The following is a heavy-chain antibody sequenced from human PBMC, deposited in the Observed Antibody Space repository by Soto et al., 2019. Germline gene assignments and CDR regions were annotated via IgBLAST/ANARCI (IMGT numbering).Heavy chain of an antibody. CDR3: AREVGELYYISSSDAFDI. J-gene: IGHJ3*02. Sequence: QVQLQESGPGLVKPSQTLSLTCTVSGGSISSGDYYWSWVRQPPAQGLEWIAYLYYSGTTYYNPFLKSRVTMSRDTSKNPFSLKLESVTAADTAVYYCAREVGELYYISSSDAFDIWGQGTMVTVSS. V-gene: IGHV4-30-4*01. D-gene: IGHD2-8*01. CDR2: LYYSGTT. CDR1: GGSISSGDYY.